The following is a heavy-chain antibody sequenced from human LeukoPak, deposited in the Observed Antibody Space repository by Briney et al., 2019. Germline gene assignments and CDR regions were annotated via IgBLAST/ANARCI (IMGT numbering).Heavy chain of an antibody. J-gene: IGHJ4*02. CDR2: IYYSGST. D-gene: IGHD3-9*01. Sequence: SETLSLTCAVYGGSFSGYYWSWIRQPPGKGLEWIGYIYYSGSTNYNPSLKSRVTISVDTSKNQLSLKLSSVTAADTAVYYCARACYDILTGYQRSPYFDYWGQGTLVTVSS. V-gene: IGHV4-59*01. CDR1: GGSFSGYY. CDR3: ARACYDILTGYQRSPYFDY.